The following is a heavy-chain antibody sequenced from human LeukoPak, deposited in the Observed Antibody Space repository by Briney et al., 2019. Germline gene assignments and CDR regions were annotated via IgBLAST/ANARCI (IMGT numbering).Heavy chain of an antibody. Sequence: PGGSLRLSCTASGFIFNNFAMNWVRQAPGKGLEWVSAINGSGIYTYYADSVKGRFTISRDNSKNTLHLQINSLRAEDAAIYYCAKSSCNSTNCLYYFDYWGPGALVPVSS. D-gene: IGHD2/OR15-2a*01. J-gene: IGHJ4*02. CDR3: AKSSCNSTNCLYYFDY. CDR1: GFIFNNFA. V-gene: IGHV3-23*01. CDR2: INGSGIYT.